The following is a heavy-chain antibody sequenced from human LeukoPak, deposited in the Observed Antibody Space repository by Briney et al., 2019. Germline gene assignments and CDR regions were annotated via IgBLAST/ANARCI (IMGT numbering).Heavy chain of an antibody. CDR1: GYSISSGDY. D-gene: IGHD2-15*01. J-gene: IGHJ5*02. CDR2: IYHSGST. CDR3: ARAEVVVAATRLPYNCFDP. Sequence: SETLSLTCAVSGYSISSGDYWGWIRQPPGKGLEGIGSIYHSGSTYYNPSLKSRVTISVDTSKNQFALKLSPVTAADTAVYYCARAEVVVAATRLPYNCFDPWGQGNLVTVSS. V-gene: IGHV4-38-2*01.